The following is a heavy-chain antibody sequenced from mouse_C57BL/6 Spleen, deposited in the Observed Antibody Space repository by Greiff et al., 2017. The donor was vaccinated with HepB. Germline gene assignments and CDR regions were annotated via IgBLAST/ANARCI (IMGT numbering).Heavy chain of an antibody. CDR1: GYTFTSYW. CDR3: ARFITRDDYAMDY. Sequence: VQLKQPGAELVMPGASVKLSCKASGYTFTSYWMHWVKQRPGQGLEWIGEIDPSDSYTNYNQKFKGKSTLTVDKSSSTAYMQLSSLTSEDSAVYYCARFITRDDYAMDYWGQGTSVTVSS. D-gene: IGHD1-1*01. J-gene: IGHJ4*01. CDR2: IDPSDSYT. V-gene: IGHV1-69*01.